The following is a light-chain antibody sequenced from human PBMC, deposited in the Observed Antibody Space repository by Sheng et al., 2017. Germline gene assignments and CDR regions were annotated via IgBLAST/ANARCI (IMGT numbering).Light chain of an antibody. Sequence: VLTQSPATLSLSPGDTATLSCKASQTISTYLAWYQQKPGQAPRLLIYDASNRATGIPARFSGSGFGTDFTLTISALEPEDFAVYYCQQCSSWPLSITFGQGTRLEIK. CDR1: QTISTY. V-gene: IGKV3-11*01. J-gene: IGKJ5*01. CDR3: QQCSSWPLSIT. CDR2: DAS.